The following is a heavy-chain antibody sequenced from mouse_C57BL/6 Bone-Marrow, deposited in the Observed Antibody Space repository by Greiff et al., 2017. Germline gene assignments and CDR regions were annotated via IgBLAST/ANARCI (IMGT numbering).Heavy chain of an antibody. V-gene: IGHV5-6*02. J-gene: IGHJ3*01. Sequence: EVMLVESGGDLVKPGGSLKLSCAASGFTFSSYGMSWVRQTPDKRLEWVATISSGGSYTYYPDSVKGRFTISRDNAKNTLYLQMSSLKSEDTAMYYCARPNWAWCAYWGQGTLVTVSA. CDR2: ISSGGSYT. D-gene: IGHD4-1*01. CDR3: ARPNWAWCAY. CDR1: GFTFSSYG.